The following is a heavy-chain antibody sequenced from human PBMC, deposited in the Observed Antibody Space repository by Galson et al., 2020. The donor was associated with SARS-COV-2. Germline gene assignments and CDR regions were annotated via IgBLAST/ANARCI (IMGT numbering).Heavy chain of an antibody. Sequence: SETLSLTCTVSGGSISRDNYYWTWIRQRPGKGLEYIGHIYYSGSTYYNPSLERRLTMSVDTSLSQFSLKLTSVTAADTAIYYCARVDAGQAGGLPFDHWGQGILVTVSS. V-gene: IGHV4-31*03. J-gene: IGHJ4*02. CDR2: IYYSGST. CDR3: ARVDAGQAGGLPFDH. D-gene: IGHD5-12*01. CDR1: GGSISRDNYY.